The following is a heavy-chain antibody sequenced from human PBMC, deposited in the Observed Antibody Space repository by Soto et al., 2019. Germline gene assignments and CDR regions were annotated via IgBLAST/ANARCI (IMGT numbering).Heavy chain of an antibody. CDR3: ARGMGAENTFYYYYGMDV. CDR2: SNHSGST. CDR1: GGSFSGYY. Sequence: QVQLQQWGAGLLKPSETLSLTCAVYGGSFSGYYWSWIRQPPGKGLEWIGESNHSGSTNYNQSLKSRVTISVDTSKNQLSLKLSSVTAADTAVYYCARGMGAENTFYYYYGMDVWGQGTTVNVSS. V-gene: IGHV4-34*01. J-gene: IGHJ6*02. D-gene: IGHD3-16*01.